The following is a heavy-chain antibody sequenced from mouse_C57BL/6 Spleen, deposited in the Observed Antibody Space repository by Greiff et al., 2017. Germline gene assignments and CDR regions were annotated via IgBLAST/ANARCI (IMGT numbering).Heavy chain of an antibody. CDR3: TRDYYGSSYGY. CDR1: GYTFTDYE. CDR2: IDPETGGT. J-gene: IGHJ2*01. D-gene: IGHD1-1*01. V-gene: IGHV1-15*01. Sequence: VQLQQSGAELVRPGASVTLSCKASGYTFTDYEMHWVKQTPVHGLEWIGVIDPETGGTAYNQKFKGKAILTADKSYSTAYMARRSLTSEDSAVYYCTRDYYGSSYGYWGQGTTLTVSS.